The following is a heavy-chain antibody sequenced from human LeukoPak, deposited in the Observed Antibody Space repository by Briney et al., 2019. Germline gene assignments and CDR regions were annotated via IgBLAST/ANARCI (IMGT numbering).Heavy chain of an antibody. D-gene: IGHD4-17*01. CDR3: AGWAVTTFNDAFDI. J-gene: IGHJ3*02. V-gene: IGHV5-51*01. Sequence: GESLKISCKGSGYSFTSYWIGWGRQMPGKGLEWMGIIYPGESDTRYSPSFQGHVTISADKSTSTAYLQSSSPKASDTAMYYCAGWAVTTFNDAFDIWGQGTMVTVSS. CDR1: GYSFTSYW. CDR2: IYPGESDT.